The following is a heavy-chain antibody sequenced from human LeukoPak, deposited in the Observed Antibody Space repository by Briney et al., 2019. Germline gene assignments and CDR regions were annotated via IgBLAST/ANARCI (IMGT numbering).Heavy chain of an antibody. V-gene: IGHV4-59*08. Sequence: PSETLSLTCTVSGGSISSYYWSWIRQPPGKGLEWIGYIYYSGSTNYNPSLKSRVTISVAPSKHQFSLKLSSVTAADTAVYYCARRRAVRGVPSFYFDYWGQGTLVTVSS. CDR2: IYYSGST. CDR1: GGSISSYY. CDR3: ARRRAVRGVPSFYFDY. J-gene: IGHJ4*02. D-gene: IGHD3-10*01.